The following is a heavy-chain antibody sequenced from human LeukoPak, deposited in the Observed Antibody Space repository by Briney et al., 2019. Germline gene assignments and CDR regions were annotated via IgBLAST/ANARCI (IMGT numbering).Heavy chain of an antibody. CDR3: ARDSGKGDTAHMDV. J-gene: IGHJ6*03. V-gene: IGHV4-4*07. D-gene: IGHD1-26*01. CDR2: LHISGRT. Sequence: PSETLSLTCAVSGGSISNYYWSWVRQPAGKGREWIGHLHISGRTNYNPSLQSRVTMSVDTSKNQFPLSLSSVTAADTAGYYCARDSGKGDTAHMDVWGKGTTVTVSS. CDR1: GGSISNYY.